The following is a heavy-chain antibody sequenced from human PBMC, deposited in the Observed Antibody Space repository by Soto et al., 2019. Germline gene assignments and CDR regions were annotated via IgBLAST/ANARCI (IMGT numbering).Heavy chain of an antibody. J-gene: IGHJ5*02. CDR3: ARRFISSIWGFDP. CDR2: IDPSDSYT. V-gene: IGHV5-10-1*01. D-gene: IGHD7-27*01. CDR1: GYSFTSYW. Sequence: GESLKISCQGSGYSFTSYWISWVRQMPGKGLEWMGRIDPSDSYTNYSPSFQGHVTISADKSISTAYLQWSSLKASDTAMYYCARRFISSIWGFDPWGQGTLVTVSS.